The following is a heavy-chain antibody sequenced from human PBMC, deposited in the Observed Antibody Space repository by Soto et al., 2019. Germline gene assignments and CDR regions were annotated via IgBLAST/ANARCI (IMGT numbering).Heavy chain of an antibody. CDR1: GFTFSSNG. J-gene: IGHJ3*02. D-gene: IGHD6-19*01. CDR2: IWYDGSNK. V-gene: IGHV3-33*01. CDR3: ARDSAVAGDDAFDI. Sequence: QVQLVESGGGVVQPGRSLRLSCAASGFTFSSNGMHWVRQAPGKGLEWVAVIWYDGSNKYYADSVKGRFTISRDNSKNTLYLQMNSLRAEDTAVYYCARDSAVAGDDAFDIWGQGTMVTVSS.